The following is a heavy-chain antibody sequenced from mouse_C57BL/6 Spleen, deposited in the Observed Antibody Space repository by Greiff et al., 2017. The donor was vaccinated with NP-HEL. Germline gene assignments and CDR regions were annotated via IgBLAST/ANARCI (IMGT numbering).Heavy chain of an antibody. CDR2: IDPNSGGT. CDR3: AREEGGYGYDERGYYFDY. J-gene: IGHJ2*01. CDR1: GYAFSSYW. Sequence: VQLQQSGAELVKPGASVKISCKASGYAFSSYWMNWVKQRPGKGLEWIGRIDPNSGGTKYNEKFKSKATLTVDKPSSTAYMQLSSLTSEDSAVYYCAREEGGYGYDERGYYFDYWGQGTTLTVSS. V-gene: IGHV1-72*01. D-gene: IGHD2-2*01.